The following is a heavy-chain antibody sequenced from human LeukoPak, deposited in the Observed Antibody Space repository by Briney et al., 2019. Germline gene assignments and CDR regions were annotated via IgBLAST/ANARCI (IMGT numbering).Heavy chain of an antibody. CDR2: IKSDGYSI. Sequence: GGSLRLSCAASGFTFSSYWMHWVRQAPGRGLVWVSRIKSDGYSISYADSVKGRFIIPRDNAKNTLYLQMNSLRAEDTAVYYCARATSKGGLDIGGQGTVVTISS. J-gene: IGHJ3*02. V-gene: IGHV3-74*01. CDR1: GFTFSSYW. D-gene: IGHD2-15*01. CDR3: ARATSKGGLDI.